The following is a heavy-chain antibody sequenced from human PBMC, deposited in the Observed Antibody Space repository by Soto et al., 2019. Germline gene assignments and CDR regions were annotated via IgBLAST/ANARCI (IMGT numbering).Heavy chain of an antibody. V-gene: IGHV4-59*03. D-gene: IGHD3-16*01. CDR2: VSQGGTA. J-gene: IGHJ5*02. CDR3: ARHRGGITVSSKPLGEWFDP. Sequence: SENLSLTCTVSGVSHDNVFRSWIRQPPGKGLRWIGYVSQGGTAAYMAEGETTGYNPSLESRATISLDLPKNQFSLKLTSVTAADTAVYYCARHRGGITVSSKPLGEWFDPWGQGTLVTVSS. CDR1: GVSHDNVF.